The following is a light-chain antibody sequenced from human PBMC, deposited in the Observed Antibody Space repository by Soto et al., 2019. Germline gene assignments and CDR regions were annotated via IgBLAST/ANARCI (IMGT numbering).Light chain of an antibody. J-gene: IGKJ5*01. Sequence: DMQLTQSPPFLSASVGDRVTISCRASQDMNTYIAWYQQKPGKAPKLLIYGASTLQSGVPSRFRGSESGAVFTSPISILQPEPFETYYSHQFPSYPITFGQGTRLESK. CDR2: GAS. CDR1: QDMNTY. V-gene: IGKV1-9*01. CDR3: HQFPSYPIT.